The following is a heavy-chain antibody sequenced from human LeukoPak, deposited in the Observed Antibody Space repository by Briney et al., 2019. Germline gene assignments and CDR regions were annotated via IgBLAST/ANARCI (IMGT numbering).Heavy chain of an antibody. V-gene: IGHV3-33*01. Sequence: GRSLRLSCAASGFTFSSYGMHWVRQAPGKGLEWVAVIWYDGSNKYYADSVKGRFTISRDNSKNTLYLQMNSLRAEDTAVYYCASGGGYTNFDYWGQGTLVTVSS. CDR2: IWYDGSNK. CDR1: GFTFSSYG. CDR3: ASGGGYTNFDY. D-gene: IGHD5-12*01. J-gene: IGHJ4*02.